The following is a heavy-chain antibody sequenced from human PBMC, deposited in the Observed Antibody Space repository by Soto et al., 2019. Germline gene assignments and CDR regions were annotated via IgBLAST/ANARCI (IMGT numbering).Heavy chain of an antibody. CDR2: FRGSGDDGTT. Sequence: GGSLRLSCAASGFTFSSYSMSWVRQAPGKGLEWVSGFRGSGDDGTTYYADSVKGRFTIPRDNSKNMLFLQMNSLRAEDTAIYYCAKKVNSGSGSQYFDYWGQGTQVTVSS. CDR3: AKKVNSGSGSQYFDY. CDR1: GFTFSSYS. V-gene: IGHV3-23*01. J-gene: IGHJ4*02. D-gene: IGHD3-10*01.